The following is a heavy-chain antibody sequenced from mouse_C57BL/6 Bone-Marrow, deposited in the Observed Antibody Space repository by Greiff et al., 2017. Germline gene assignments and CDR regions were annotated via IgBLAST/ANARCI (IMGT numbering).Heavy chain of an antibody. J-gene: IGHJ3*01. CDR2: IYPGDGDT. D-gene: IGHD2-3*01. Sequence: VQLQQSGPELVKPGASVKISCKASGYAFSSSWMNWVKQRPGKGLEWIGRIYPGDGDTNYNGKFKGKATLTADKSSNTAYMQLSSLTTEDSAIYYCARSGDGYLEAYWGQGTLVTVSA. V-gene: IGHV1-82*01. CDR1: GYAFSSSW. CDR3: ARSGDGYLEAY.